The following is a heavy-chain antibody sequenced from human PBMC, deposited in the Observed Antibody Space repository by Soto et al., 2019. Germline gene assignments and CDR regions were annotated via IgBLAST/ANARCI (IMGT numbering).Heavy chain of an antibody. CDR1: GFNFDDYA. J-gene: IGHJ4*02. Sequence: EVPLVESGGGLVQPGRSLRLSCAASGFNFDDYAMHWVRQAPGKNMEWVSGISWEGGSVGYADSVKGRFTISRDNVKNSLYLEMNDLSSEDTALYYCAKDHDEDFGFDLDYMNYWGQGTLVTVSS. D-gene: IGHD5-12*01. CDR3: AKDHDEDFGFDLDYMNY. V-gene: IGHV3-9*01. CDR2: ISWEGGSV.